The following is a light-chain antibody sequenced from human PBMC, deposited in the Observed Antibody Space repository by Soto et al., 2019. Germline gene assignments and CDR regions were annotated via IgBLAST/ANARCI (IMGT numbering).Light chain of an antibody. CDR2: AAS. CDR1: QGIITD. CDR3: LQDYNYPKT. J-gene: IGKJ1*01. V-gene: IGKV1-6*01. Sequence: AIQMTQSPSSLSASVGDRVTITCRASQGIITDLGWYQQKLGKASKLLIYAASSLQSGVPSRFSGSGSGTDFTLTINSLQPEDFATYYCLQDYNYPKTFGQGTKVDIK.